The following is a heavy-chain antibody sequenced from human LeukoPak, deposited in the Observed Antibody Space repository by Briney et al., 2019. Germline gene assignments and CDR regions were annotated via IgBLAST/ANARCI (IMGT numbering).Heavy chain of an antibody. CDR2: LRGNGDT. V-gene: IGHV3-23*01. CDR1: GFTFSSYA. J-gene: IGHJ4*02. Sequence: PGGSLRLSCAASGFTFSSYAMSWVREAPARGLEWVSSLRGNGDTFYADSVKGRFTLSRDDSRNTVYLQLNNLRVEDTAVYYCAKTTAGYSSGRYPGWPVDYWGQGTLVTVSS. CDR3: AKTTAGYSSGRYPGWPVDY. D-gene: IGHD6-19*01.